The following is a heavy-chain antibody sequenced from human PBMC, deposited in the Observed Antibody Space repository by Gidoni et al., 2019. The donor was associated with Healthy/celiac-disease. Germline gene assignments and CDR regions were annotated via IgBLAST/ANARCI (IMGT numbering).Heavy chain of an antibody. Sequence: QAQRVQPGAEVKKPGSSVKVSCKASGGTFSSYAISWVRQAPGQGLEWMGGIIPIFGTANYAQNFQGRVTITADESTSTAYMELSSLRSEDTAVYYCASRYCGGDWYSLGSFDYWGQGTLVTVSS. D-gene: IGHD2-21*01. CDR3: ASRYCGGDWYSLGSFDY. CDR1: GGTFSSYA. V-gene: IGHV1-69*01. J-gene: IGHJ4*02. CDR2: IIPIFGTA.